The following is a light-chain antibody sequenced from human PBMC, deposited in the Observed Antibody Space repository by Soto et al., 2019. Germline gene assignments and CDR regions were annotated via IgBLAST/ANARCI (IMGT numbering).Light chain of an antibody. CDR1: QSVSSN. CDR2: GAS. V-gene: IGKV3-15*01. CDR3: QQYGSSGK. Sequence: EIVMTQSPATLSVSPGEKATLSWRASQSVSSNLAWYQQKPGQAPRLLIYGASTRATGIPARFSGSGSGTDFTLTISRLEPEDFAVYYCQQYGSSGKFGQGTKVDIK. J-gene: IGKJ1*01.